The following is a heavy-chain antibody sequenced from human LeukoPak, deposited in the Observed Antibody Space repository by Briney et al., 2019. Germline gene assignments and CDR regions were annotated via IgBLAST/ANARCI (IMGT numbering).Heavy chain of an antibody. CDR2: IWYDGSNK. V-gene: IGHV3-33*01. J-gene: IGHJ4*02. Sequence: GRSLRLSCAASGFTFSSYGMHWVRQAPGKGLEWVAVIWYDGSNKYYADSVKGRFTISRDNSKNTLYLQVNSLRAEDTAVYYCVRYKITFGGFDYWGQGTLVTVSS. CDR3: VRYKITFGGFDY. D-gene: IGHD3-16*01. CDR1: GFTFSSYG.